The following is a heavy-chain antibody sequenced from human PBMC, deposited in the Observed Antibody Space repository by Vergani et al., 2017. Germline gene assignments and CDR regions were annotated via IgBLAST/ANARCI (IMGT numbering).Heavy chain of an antibody. V-gene: IGHV3-49*03. CDR3: TRGYYYDSSGYYLSVFDY. CDR1: GFNFGDYA. J-gene: IGHJ4*02. CDR2: IRSKAYGGTT. Sequence: EVQLVESGGGLVQPGRSLRLSCTASGFNFGDYAMSWFRQAPGKGLEWVGFIRSKAYGGTTEYAASVKGRFTISRDDSKSIAYLQMNSLKTEDTAVYYCTRGYYYDSSGYYLSVFDYWGQGTLVTVSS. D-gene: IGHD3-22*01.